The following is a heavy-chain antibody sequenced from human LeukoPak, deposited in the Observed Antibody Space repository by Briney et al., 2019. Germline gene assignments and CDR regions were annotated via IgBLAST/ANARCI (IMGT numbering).Heavy chain of an antibody. V-gene: IGHV1-24*01. Sequence: ASVKVSCKVSGYTLTELSMHWVRQAPGKGLEWMGGFDPEDGETIYAQKFQGRVTMTEDTSTDTAYMELSSLRSEDTAVYYCATLMVGYHLSKGLPDYWGQGTLVTVSS. J-gene: IGHJ4*02. D-gene: IGHD2-8*01. CDR1: GYTLTELS. CDR2: FDPEDGET. CDR3: ATLMVGYHLSKGLPDY.